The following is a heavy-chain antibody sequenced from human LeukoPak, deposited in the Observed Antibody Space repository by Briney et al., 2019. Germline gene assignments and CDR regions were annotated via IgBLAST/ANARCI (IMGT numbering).Heavy chain of an antibody. J-gene: IGHJ6*03. CDR3: AKGRQYYYDSSGYYLSYMDV. CDR2: ISYDGSNK. V-gene: IGHV3-30*18. D-gene: IGHD3-22*01. Sequence: GGSLRLSCAASGFTFSSYGMHWVRQAPGKGLEWVAVISYDGSNKYYADSVKGRFTISRDNSKNTLYLQMNSLRAEDTAVYYCAKGRQYYYDSSGYYLSYMDVWGKGTTVTVSS. CDR1: GFTFSSYG.